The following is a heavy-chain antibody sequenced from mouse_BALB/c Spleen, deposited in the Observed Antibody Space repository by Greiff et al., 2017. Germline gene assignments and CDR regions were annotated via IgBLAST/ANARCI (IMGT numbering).Heavy chain of an antibody. Sequence: EVMLVESGGGLVQPGGSRKLSCAASGFTFSSFGMHWVRQAPEKGLEWVAYISSGSSTIYYADTVKGRFTISRDNPKNTLFLQMTSLRSEDTAMYYCARRGGNSGAMDYWGQGTSVTVSS. J-gene: IGHJ4*01. CDR3: ARRGGNSGAMDY. CDR1: GFTFSSFG. CDR2: ISSGSSTI. V-gene: IGHV5-17*02. D-gene: IGHD2-1*01.